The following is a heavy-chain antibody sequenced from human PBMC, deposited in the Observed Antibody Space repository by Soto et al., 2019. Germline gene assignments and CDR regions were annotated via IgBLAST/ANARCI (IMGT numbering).Heavy chain of an antibody. J-gene: IGHJ5*02. Sequence: PSQTLSLTCAISGDSVSSNTASWNWIRQSPSRGLEWLGRTYFRSKWYNDSAVSVKRRIIINPDTSNNQFSLQLNSVTPEDTAVYFCAKGDNLGPKTGYAFDPWGQGTLVTVSS. CDR2: TYFRSKWYN. CDR3: AKGDNLGPKTGYAFDP. V-gene: IGHV6-1*01. D-gene: IGHD5-12*01. CDR1: GDSVSSNTAS.